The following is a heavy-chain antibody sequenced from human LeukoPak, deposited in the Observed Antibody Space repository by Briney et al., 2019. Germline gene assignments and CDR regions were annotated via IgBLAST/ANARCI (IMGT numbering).Heavy chain of an antibody. V-gene: IGHV3-30*02. CDR3: AKDAGPWIQLWYFDY. CDR1: GFTFSNYG. CDR2: IRYDGSEK. D-gene: IGHD5-18*01. J-gene: IGHJ4*02. Sequence: GGSLRLSCTASGFTFSNYGMHWVRQAPGKGLEWVAFIRYDGSEKYYADSVKGRITISRDNSKITLYVQMNSLRAEDTAVYYCAKDAGPWIQLWYFDYWGQGTLVTVSS.